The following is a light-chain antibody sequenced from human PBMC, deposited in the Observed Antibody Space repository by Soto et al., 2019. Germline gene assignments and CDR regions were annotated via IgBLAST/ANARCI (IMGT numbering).Light chain of an antibody. CDR1: QSISSY. CDR3: LLDYSYFWA. CDR2: AAS. J-gene: IGKJ1*01. V-gene: IGKV1-39*01. Sequence: DIQMTQSPSSLSASVGDRVTITCRASQSISSYLNWYQQKPGKVPKLLIYAASTLRSGVPSRFSGSGSGRDFTLTISSLQPEDFATYYCLLDYSYFWAFGQGTKV.